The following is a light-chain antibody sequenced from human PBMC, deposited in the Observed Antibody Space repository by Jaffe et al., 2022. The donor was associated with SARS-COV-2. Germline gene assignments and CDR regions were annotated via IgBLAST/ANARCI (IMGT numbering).Light chain of an antibody. CDR3: QQYYTTPRT. V-gene: IGKV4-1*01. CDR1: QSVLYSSNNKNY. CDR2: WAS. J-gene: IGKJ1*01. Sequence: DIVMTQSPDSLAVSLGERATINCKSSQSVLYSSNNKNYLAWYQQKPGQPPKLLLYWASTRESGVPDRFSGSGSGTDFTLTISSLQAEDVAVYFCQQYYTTPRTFGQGTTVEIK.